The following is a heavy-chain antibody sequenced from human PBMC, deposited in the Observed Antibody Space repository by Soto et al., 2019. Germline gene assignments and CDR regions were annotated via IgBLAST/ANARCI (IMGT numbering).Heavy chain of an antibody. CDR2: ISAYNGNT. Sequence: GASVKVSCKASGYTFTSYGISWVRQAPGQGLEWMGWISAYNGNTNYAQKLQGRVTMTTDTSTSTAYMELRSLRSDDTAVYYCASSVVRGVIITYFDYWGQGTLVTVSS. J-gene: IGHJ4*02. D-gene: IGHD3-10*01. V-gene: IGHV1-18*01. CDR3: ASSVVRGVIITYFDY. CDR1: GYTFTSYG.